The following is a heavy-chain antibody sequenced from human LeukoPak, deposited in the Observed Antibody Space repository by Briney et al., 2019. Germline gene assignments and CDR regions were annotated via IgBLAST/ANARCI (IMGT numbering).Heavy chain of an antibody. Sequence: GGSLRLSCAASGFTFSSYSMNWDRQAPGKGLEWVSSINSGGHFIYYADSVKGRFTISRDNSKNTLYLQMNSLRAEDTAVYYCASALRIYYYFDYWGQGTLVTVSS. CDR3: ASALRIYYYFDY. J-gene: IGHJ4*02. V-gene: IGHV3-21*04. CDR2: INSGGHFI. D-gene: IGHD1-26*01. CDR1: GFTFSSYS.